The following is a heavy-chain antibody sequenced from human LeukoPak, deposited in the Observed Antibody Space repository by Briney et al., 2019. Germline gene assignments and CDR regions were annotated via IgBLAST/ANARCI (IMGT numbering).Heavy chain of an antibody. J-gene: IGHJ4*02. CDR1: GFTFSSYG. CDR2: ISYDGSNK. CDR3: AKAPPARSYYYDSSGYPGGY. D-gene: IGHD3-22*01. Sequence: GGSLRLSCAASGFTFSSYGMHWVRQAPGKGLEWVAVISYDGSNKYYADSVKGRFTISRDNSKNTLYLQMNSLRAEDTAVYYCAKAPPARSYYYDSSGYPGGYWSQGTLVTVSS. V-gene: IGHV3-30*18.